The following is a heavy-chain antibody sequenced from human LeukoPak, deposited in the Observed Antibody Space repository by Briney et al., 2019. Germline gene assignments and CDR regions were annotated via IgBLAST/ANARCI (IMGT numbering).Heavy chain of an antibody. CDR3: ARDNYGAEEGIGSSLVWFDP. J-gene: IGHJ5*02. D-gene: IGHD4-11*01. Sequence: ASVRVSCKASGYIFTDYALNWVRQAPGQGLEWMGWIDTNTGTPTYAQGFTEQFVFSLDTSVSTAYLQISSLKAEDTAVYYCARDNYGAEEGIGSSLVWFDPWGQGTLVTVSS. V-gene: IGHV7-4-1*02. CDR1: GYIFTDYA. CDR2: IDTNTGTP.